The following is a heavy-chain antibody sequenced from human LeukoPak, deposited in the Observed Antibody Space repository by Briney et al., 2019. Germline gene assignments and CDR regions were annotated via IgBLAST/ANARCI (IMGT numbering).Heavy chain of an antibody. V-gene: IGHV7-4-1*02. Sequence: ASVKVSCKASGYTFTSYGISWVRQAPGQGLEWMGWINTNTENPTYAQGFTGRFVFSLDTSVSTAYLQISSLKAEDTAVYYCARGKGWSVVVPAAMRGNWFDPWGQGTLVTVSS. CDR3: ARGKGWSVVVPAAMRGNWFDP. J-gene: IGHJ5*02. CDR1: GYTFTSYG. CDR2: INTNTENP. D-gene: IGHD2-2*01.